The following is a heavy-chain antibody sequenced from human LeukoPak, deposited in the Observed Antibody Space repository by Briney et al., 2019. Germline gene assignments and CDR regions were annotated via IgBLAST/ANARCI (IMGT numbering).Heavy chain of an antibody. J-gene: IGHJ5*02. Sequence: SETLSLTCTVSGGSISSYYWSWIRQPPGKGLEWIGYIYYSGSTYYNPSLKSRVTISVDRSKNQFSLKLSSVTAADTAVYYCARTTTDCSSTSCRLWEGWFDPWGQGTLVTVSS. V-gene: IGHV4-59*12. CDR2: IYYSGST. CDR3: ARTTTDCSSTSCRLWEGWFDP. D-gene: IGHD2-2*01. CDR1: GGSISSYY.